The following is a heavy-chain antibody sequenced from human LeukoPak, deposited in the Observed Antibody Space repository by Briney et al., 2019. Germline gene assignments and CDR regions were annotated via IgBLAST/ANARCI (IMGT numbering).Heavy chain of an antibody. Sequence: PSETLSLTCAVYGGSFSGYYWSWIRQPPGKGLEWIGEINHSGSTNYNPSLKSRVTISVDTSKNQFSLKLRSVTAADTAVYYCARRGLMGSGSYLGYYYYYMDVWGKGTTVTISS. CDR2: INHSGST. CDR1: GGSFSGYY. J-gene: IGHJ6*03. V-gene: IGHV4-34*01. D-gene: IGHD3-10*01. CDR3: ARRGLMGSGSYLGYYYYYMDV.